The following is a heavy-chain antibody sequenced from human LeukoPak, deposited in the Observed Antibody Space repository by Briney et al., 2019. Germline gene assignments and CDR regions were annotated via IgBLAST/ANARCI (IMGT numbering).Heavy chain of an antibody. J-gene: IGHJ4*02. CDR2: ISSNGGST. Sequence: GGSLRLSCAASGFTFSSYAMHWVRQAPGKGLEYVSAISSNGGSTYYANSVKGRFTISRDNSKNTQYLQMGSLRAEDMAVYYCARDRGRWLRICDYWGQGTLVTVSS. CDR3: ARDRGRWLRICDY. D-gene: IGHD5-24*01. CDR1: GFTFSSYA. V-gene: IGHV3-64*01.